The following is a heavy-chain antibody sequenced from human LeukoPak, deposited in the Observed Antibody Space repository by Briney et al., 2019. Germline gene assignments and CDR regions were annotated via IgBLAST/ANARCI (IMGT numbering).Heavy chain of an antibody. CDR1: GGSISSYY. Sequence: SESLSLTCAVSGGSISSYYWSWIRQPLGKGLEWIGFFYYSGSTNYNPTLKSRVTISVDTSKNHFSLKLSSVTAADTAVYYCARGPGGYSYGYYFDYWGQGTLVTVSS. D-gene: IGHD5-18*01. CDR3: ARGPGGYSYGYYFDY. J-gene: IGHJ4*02. V-gene: IGHV4-59*01. CDR2: FYYSGST.